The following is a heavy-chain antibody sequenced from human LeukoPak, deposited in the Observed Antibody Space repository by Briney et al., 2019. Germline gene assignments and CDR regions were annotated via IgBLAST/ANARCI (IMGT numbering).Heavy chain of an antibody. CDR3: ARVVVVAAGNWFDP. CDR2: ISAYNGNT. CDR1: GYTFTSYG. J-gene: IGHJ5*02. Sequence: ASVKVSCKASGYTFTSYGISWVRQAPGQGLEWMGWISAYNGNTNYAQRLRGRVTMTTDTSTSTAYMEVGSLRSDDTAVYYCARVVVVAAGNWFDPWGQGTLVTVSS. V-gene: IGHV1-18*01. D-gene: IGHD2-15*01.